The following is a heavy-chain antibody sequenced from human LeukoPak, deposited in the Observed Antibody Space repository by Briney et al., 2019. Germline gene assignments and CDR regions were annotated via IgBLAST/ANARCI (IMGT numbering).Heavy chain of an antibody. CDR2: INPSGGST. J-gene: IGHJ4*02. V-gene: IGHV1-46*01. CDR1: GYTFTSYY. D-gene: IGHD3-3*01. Sequence: ASVKVSCKAYGYTFTSYYMHWVRQAPGQGLEWMGIINPSGGSTNYTQKFQGRVTMTRDTSTSTVYMELSSLRSEDTAVYYCARSRGDDFWSGYIVDYWGQGTLVTVSS. CDR3: ARSRGDDFWSGYIVDY.